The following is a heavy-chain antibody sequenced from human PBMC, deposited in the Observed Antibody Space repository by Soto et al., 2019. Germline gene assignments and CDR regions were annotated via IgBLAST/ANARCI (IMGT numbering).Heavy chain of an antibody. CDR1: GFTVSSNY. V-gene: IGHV3-53*01. CDR2: IYSGGST. D-gene: IGHD5-18*01. Sequence: EVQLVESGGGLIQPGGSLRLSCAASGFTVSSNYMSWVRQAPGKGLEWVSVIYSGGSTYYADSVKGRFTISRDNSKNTLYLQMNSLRAEDTAVYYCARGRQGQLWLRGEYFDYWGQGTLVTVSS. J-gene: IGHJ4*02. CDR3: ARGRQGQLWLRGEYFDY.